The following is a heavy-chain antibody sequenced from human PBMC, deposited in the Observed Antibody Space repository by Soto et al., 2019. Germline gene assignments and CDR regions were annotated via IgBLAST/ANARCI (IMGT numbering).Heavy chain of an antibody. D-gene: IGHD2-21*02. J-gene: IGHJ4*02. V-gene: IGHV1-3*01. CDR2: INAGNGNT. Sequence: ASVKVSCKASGYTLTSYAMHWVRQAPGQRLEWMGWINAGNGNTKYSQKFQGRVTITRDTSASTAYMELSSLRSEDTAVYHCARSIVVVTALDYWGQGTLVTVSS. CDR1: GYTLTSYA. CDR3: ARSIVVVTALDY.